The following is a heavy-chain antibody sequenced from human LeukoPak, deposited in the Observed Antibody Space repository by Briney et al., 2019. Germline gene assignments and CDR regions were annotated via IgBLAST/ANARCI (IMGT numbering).Heavy chain of an antibody. V-gene: IGHV3-48*03. CDR3: ARIYSSGRGNDALDI. Sequence: GGSLRLSCAASGFTFSRYQMTWVRQAPGKGLQWVSYITSTGTTIHYADSVKGRFTISRDNANNSLFLQMNSLRAEDTAVYYCARIYSSGRGNDALDIWGQGTMVSVSS. CDR2: ITSTGTTI. J-gene: IGHJ3*02. D-gene: IGHD6-19*01. CDR1: GFTFSRYQ.